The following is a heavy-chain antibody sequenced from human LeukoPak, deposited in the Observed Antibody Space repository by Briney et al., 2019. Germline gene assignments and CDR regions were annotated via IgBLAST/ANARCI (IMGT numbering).Heavy chain of an antibody. D-gene: IGHD6-13*01. Sequence: ASVKVSCKASGYTFTSYDINWVRQATGQGLEWMGWMNPNSGNTGYAPKFQGRVTMTRNTSISTAYMELSSLRSEDTAVYYCARVAGRHLTRDLVLGYWGQGTLVTVSS. CDR1: GYTFTSYD. CDR3: ARVAGRHLTRDLVLGY. V-gene: IGHV1-8*01. CDR2: MNPNSGNT. J-gene: IGHJ4*02.